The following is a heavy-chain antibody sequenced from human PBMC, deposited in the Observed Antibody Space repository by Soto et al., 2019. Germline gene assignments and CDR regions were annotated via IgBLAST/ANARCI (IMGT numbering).Heavy chain of an antibody. Sequence: EVQLVESGGGLVQPGGSLRLSCAASGFTFTSYWMSWVRQAPGKGLEWVANINQDGSEKCYVDSVKGRFTISRDNAKNSLYLQMNSLRAEDTAVYYCARDVDDTAIVTSLFDYWGQGPLVTVSP. CDR2: INQDGSEK. D-gene: IGHD5-18*01. CDR1: GFTFTSYW. V-gene: IGHV3-7*05. CDR3: ARDVDDTAIVTSLFDY. J-gene: IGHJ4*02.